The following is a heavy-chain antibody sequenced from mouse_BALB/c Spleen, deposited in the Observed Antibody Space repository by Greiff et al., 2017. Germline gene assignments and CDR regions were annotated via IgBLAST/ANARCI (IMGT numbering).Heavy chain of an antibody. V-gene: IGHV1-82*01. J-gene: IGHJ1*01. CDR2: IYPGDGDT. CDR1: GYAFSSSW. Sequence: VQLQQSGPELVKPGASVKISCKASGYAFSSSWMNWVKQRPGQGLEWIGRIYPGDGDTNYNGKFKGKATLTADKSSSTAYMQLSSLTSVDSAVYFCAREDYDGSSFYWYFDVWGAGTTVTVAS. D-gene: IGHD1-1*01. CDR3: AREDYDGSSFYWYFDV.